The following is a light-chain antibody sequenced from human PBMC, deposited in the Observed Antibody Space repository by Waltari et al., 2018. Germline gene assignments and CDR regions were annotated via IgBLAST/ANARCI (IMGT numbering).Light chain of an antibody. CDR2: DNT. J-gene: IGLJ1*01. CDR1: SSNLRSGYG. Sequence: QSVLTQPPSLSGAPGQRVTISCTRSSSNLRSGYGVQWSQQFTGTAPKLLIYDNTNRPSGVPARFSGSKSGTSASLAITGLQAEDEADYYCQSYDSSLRGFYVFGTGTKVTV. V-gene: IGLV1-40*01. CDR3: QSYDSSLRGFYV.